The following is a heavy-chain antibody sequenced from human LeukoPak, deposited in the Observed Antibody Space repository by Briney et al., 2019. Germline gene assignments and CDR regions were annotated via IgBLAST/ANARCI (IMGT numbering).Heavy chain of an antibody. V-gene: IGHV1-2*02. J-gene: IGHJ4*02. CDR1: GYTFTGYY. Sequence: ASVRVSCKASGYTFTGYYMHWVRQAPGQGLEWMGWINPNSGGTNYAQKFQGRVTMTRDTSISTAYMELSRLRSDDTAVYYCARRARGGWYFDYWGQGTLVTVSS. CDR3: ARRARGGWYFDY. D-gene: IGHD6-19*01. CDR2: INPNSGGT.